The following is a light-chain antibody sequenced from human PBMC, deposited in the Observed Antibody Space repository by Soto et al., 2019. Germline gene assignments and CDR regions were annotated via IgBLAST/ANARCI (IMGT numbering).Light chain of an antibody. V-gene: IGKV1-5*03. CDR3: QQYNSYWT. CDR1: QSISSW. CDR2: KAS. J-gene: IGKJ3*01. Sequence: DIQMTQSPSTLSASVGDRVTITCRASQSISSWLAWYQQKPGKAPKLLIYKASSLESGVRSRFSGSGSGTEFTLTISSLQPDDFATYYCQQYNSYWTFGPGTKVDIK.